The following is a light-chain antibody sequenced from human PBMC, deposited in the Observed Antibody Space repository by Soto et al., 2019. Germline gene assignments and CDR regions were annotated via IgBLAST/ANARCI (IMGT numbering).Light chain of an antibody. CDR2: DVS. CDR3: SSYISSTTPV. V-gene: IGLV2-14*01. Sequence: QSALTQPASVSGSPGQSITISCTGSSSDIGAYNYASWYQLHPGKAPKLIIYDVSRRPSGISDRFSGSKSGNTASLTISGLQAEDEADYYCSSYISSTTPVFGGGTKLTVL. J-gene: IGLJ2*01. CDR1: SSDIGAYNY.